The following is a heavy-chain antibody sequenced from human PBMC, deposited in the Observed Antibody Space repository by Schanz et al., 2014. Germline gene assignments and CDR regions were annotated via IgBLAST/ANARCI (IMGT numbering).Heavy chain of an antibody. D-gene: IGHD6-25*01. CDR3: AKVRYSSGWRGDYFDE. CDR1: GFAFSTDA. V-gene: IGHV3-23*01. J-gene: IGHJ4*02. Sequence: EVQLLESGGGLVQPGGSLRLSCLASGFAFSTDAMSWVRQAPGKGLEWLSVISASGGDTYYADSVKGRFTISRDNSKNTLYLQMNSLRAEDTAVYYCAKVRYSSGWRGDYFDEWGQGTLXTVAS. CDR2: ISASGGDT.